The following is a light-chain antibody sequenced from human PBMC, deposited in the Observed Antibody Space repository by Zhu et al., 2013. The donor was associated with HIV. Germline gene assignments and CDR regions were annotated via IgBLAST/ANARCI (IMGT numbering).Light chain of an antibody. J-gene: IGKJ1*01. CDR1: QRISTF. CDR3: QQYHGWPPAWT. CDR2: GAS. V-gene: IGKV1-9*01. Sequence: DIQLTQSPSFLSASVGDRVTITCRASQRISTFLAWYQQKPGKAPQLLIYGASTLEGGVPSRFSGSGSGAEFTLTISSLQPEDFALYYCQQYHGWPPAWTFGQGTRVDIK.